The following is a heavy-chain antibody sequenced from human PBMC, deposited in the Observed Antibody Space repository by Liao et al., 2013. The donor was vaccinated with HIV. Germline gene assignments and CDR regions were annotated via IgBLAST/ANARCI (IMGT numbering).Heavy chain of an antibody. D-gene: IGHD3-10*01. J-gene: IGHJ5*02. CDR2: INHSGST. Sequence: QVQLQQWGAGLLKPSETLSLTCAVYGGSFSGYYWSWIRQPPGKGLEWIGEINHSGSTNYNPSLKSRVTISVDTSKNQFSLKLSSVTAADTAVYYCARLGGGFYNSGGLGINWFDPWGQGTLVTVSS. CDR1: GGSFSGYY. CDR3: ARLGGGFYNSGGLGINWFDP. V-gene: IGHV4-34*01.